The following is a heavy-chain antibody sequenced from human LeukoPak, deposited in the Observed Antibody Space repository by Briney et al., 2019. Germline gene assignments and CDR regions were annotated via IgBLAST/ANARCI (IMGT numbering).Heavy chain of an antibody. CDR1: GFTFSSYA. Sequence: GGSLRLSCAASGFTFSSYAMSWVRQAPGKGLEWVSAISGSGGSTYYADSVKGRFTISRDNSKNTLYLQMNSLRAEDTAVYCCAKDPTWIQLWPHNWFDPWGQGTLVTVSS. J-gene: IGHJ5*02. CDR2: ISGSGGST. D-gene: IGHD5-18*01. CDR3: AKDPTWIQLWPHNWFDP. V-gene: IGHV3-23*01.